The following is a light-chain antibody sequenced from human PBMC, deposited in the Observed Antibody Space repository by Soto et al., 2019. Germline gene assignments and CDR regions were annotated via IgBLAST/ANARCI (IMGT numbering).Light chain of an antibody. CDR1: QSVSSTY. CDR2: GAS. J-gene: IGKJ1*01. CDR3: QQYNSYWT. Sequence: EIVLRQSPATLSLSPGERATLSCRARQSVSSTYLAWYQQKPGQAPRLLIYGASTRATGIPDRFSGSGSGTEFTLTISSLQPDDFATYYCQQYNSYWTFGQGTKVDIK. V-gene: IGKV3D-7*01.